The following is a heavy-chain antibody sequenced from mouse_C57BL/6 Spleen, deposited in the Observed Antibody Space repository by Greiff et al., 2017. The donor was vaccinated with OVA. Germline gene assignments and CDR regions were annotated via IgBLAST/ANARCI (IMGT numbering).Heavy chain of an antibody. J-gene: IGHJ4*01. Sequence: VQLQQSGAELVRPGASVTLSCKASGYTFTDYEMHWVKQTPVHGLEWIGAIHPETGGTAYNQKFKGKAILTADKSSSTAYLELRSLTSEDSAVYDCTRWHLGGYAMDYWGQGTSVTVSS. CDR3: TRWHLGGYAMDY. CDR2: IHPETGGT. CDR1: GYTFTDYE. V-gene: IGHV1-15*01. D-gene: IGHD3-1*01.